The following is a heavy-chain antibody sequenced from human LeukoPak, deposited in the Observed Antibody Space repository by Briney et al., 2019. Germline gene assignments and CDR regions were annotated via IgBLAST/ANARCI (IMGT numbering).Heavy chain of an antibody. CDR3: AKVWGLLDY. D-gene: IGHD7-27*01. J-gene: IGHJ4*02. CDR1: GFIFSNYA. Sequence: GASLRLSCAASGFIFSNYAMYWVRQAPGKGLEWVSAISGSGGSTYYADSVKGRFTISRDNSKNTLYLQMNSLRAEDTAVYYCAKVWGLLDYWGQGTLVTVSS. CDR2: ISGSGGST. V-gene: IGHV3-23*01.